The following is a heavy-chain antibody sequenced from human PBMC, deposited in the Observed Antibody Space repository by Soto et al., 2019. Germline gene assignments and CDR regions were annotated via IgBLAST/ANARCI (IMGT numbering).Heavy chain of an antibody. CDR2: IIPIFGTE. V-gene: IGHV1-69*06. CDR3: ASDCGGDCYFDY. CDR1: GCTFSSYA. J-gene: IGHJ4*02. D-gene: IGHD2-21*02. Sequence: ASVKVSCKASGCTFSSYAISWLRQAPGQGLEWMGGIIPIFGTENYAQKFQGRVTITADKSTSTAYMELSSLRSEDTAVYYCASDCGGDCYFDYWGKGTLVTVSS.